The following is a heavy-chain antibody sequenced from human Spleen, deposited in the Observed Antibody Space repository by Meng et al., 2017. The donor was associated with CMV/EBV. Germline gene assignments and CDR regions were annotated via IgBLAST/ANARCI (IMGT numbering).Heavy chain of an antibody. D-gene: IGHD1-14*01. V-gene: IGHV4-30-4*08. J-gene: IGHJ6*02. CDR3: ARVVWNHQIYYAMDV. CDR2: IYYSGTT. Sequence: GSISSCDYYWSWIRQSPGKGLEWIGYIYYSGTTYYNPSLKSRLTISVDTSKNQFSLKLTSVTAADTAVYYCARVVWNHQIYYAMDVWGQGTTVTVSS. CDR1: GSISSCDYY.